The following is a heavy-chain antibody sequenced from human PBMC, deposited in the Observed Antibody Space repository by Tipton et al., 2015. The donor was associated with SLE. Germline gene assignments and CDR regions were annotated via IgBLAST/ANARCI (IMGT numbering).Heavy chain of an antibody. Sequence: TLSLTCTVSSGSIRNDGYFWTWIRQHPGKGLEWIGHVYYTGNTDYNPSLKSRVAISIDTSKNLFSLNLTSVTAADTAVYYCATGESYCGGDCLNSWGQGALVTVSS. D-gene: IGHD2-21*01. CDR1: SGSIRNDGYF. CDR2: VYYTGNT. J-gene: IGHJ4*02. V-gene: IGHV4-31*03. CDR3: ATGESYCGGDCLNS.